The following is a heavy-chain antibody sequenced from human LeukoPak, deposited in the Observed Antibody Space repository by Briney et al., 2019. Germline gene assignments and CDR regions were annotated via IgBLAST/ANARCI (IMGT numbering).Heavy chain of an antibody. Sequence: GASVKVSCKASGYTFTSYDSNWVRQATGQGLEWMGWMNPNSGNTGYAQKFQDRVTMSRNTSISTTYMELSSLRSEDTAVYYCASESSTQKGGLDYWGQGTLVTVSS. V-gene: IGHV1-8*01. D-gene: IGHD2-15*01. J-gene: IGHJ4*02. CDR3: ASESSTQKGGLDY. CDR1: GYTFTSYD. CDR2: MNPNSGNT.